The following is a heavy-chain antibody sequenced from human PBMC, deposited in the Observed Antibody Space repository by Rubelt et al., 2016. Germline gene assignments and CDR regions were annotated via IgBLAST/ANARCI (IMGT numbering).Heavy chain of an antibody. CDR3: ITDPDCSSSSCFSQFDY. CDR2: IKSKTDGETT. J-gene: IGHJ4*02. V-gene: IGHV3-15*01. Sequence: EVQLVESGGGLVKPGGSLRLSRVVSGFTFNNAWMSWVRQGPGKGLEWVGRIKSKTDGETTDYAAPAKGRFSISRDDSKNTLYLQMNNLKTEDTAVYYCITDPDCSSSSCFSQFDYWGQGTLVTVSS. D-gene: IGHD2-2*01. CDR1: GFTFNNAW.